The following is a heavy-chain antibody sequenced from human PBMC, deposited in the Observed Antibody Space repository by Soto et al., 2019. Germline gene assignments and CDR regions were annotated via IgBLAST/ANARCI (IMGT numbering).Heavy chain of an antibody. CDR2: IRSKAYGGTT. D-gene: IGHD3-22*01. J-gene: IGHJ6*02. CDR1: GFTFGDYA. Sequence: PGGSLRLSCTASGFTFGDYAMSWVRQAPGKGLEWVGFIRSKAYGGTTEYAASVKGRSTISRDDSKSIAYLQMNSLKTEDTAVYYCSSSDSLPFYYGMDVWGQGTTVTVSS. CDR3: SSSDSLPFYYGMDV. V-gene: IGHV3-49*04.